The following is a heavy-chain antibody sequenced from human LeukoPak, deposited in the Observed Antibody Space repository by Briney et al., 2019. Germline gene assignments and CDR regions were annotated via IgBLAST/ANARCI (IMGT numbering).Heavy chain of an antibody. V-gene: IGHV2-5*01. D-gene: IGHD3-10*01. CDR3: AHYSGSYEYFQH. CDR2: IYWNDDK. J-gene: IGHJ1*01. Sequence: ESGPTLVNPRQTLTLTCTFSGFSLSTSGVGVGWIRQPPGKALECLALIYWNDDKRYSPSLKSRLSITKDSSKNQVVLTMTNMDPVDTATYYCAHYSGSYEYFQHWGQGTLVTVSS. CDR1: GFSLSTSGVG.